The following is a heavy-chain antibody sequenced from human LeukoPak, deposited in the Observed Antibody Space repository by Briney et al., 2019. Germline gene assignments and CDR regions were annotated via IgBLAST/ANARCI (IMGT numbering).Heavy chain of an antibody. CDR3: ARDLDGAPDY. CDR2: INPNSGGT. V-gene: IGHV1-2*02. J-gene: IGHJ4*02. CDR1: GYTFTGYY. D-gene: IGHD1-1*01. Sequence: VASVKVSCKASGYTFTGYYIHWVRQAPGQGLEWMGWINPNSGGTNYAQKFQGRVTMTRDTSISTAYMDLSRLRSDDTAVYYCARDLDGAPDYWGQGTLVTVSS.